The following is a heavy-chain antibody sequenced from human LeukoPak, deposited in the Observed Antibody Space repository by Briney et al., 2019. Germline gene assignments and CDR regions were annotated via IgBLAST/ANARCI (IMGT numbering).Heavy chain of an antibody. CDR3: ARAIGSGSYLSSWYYYYYMDV. CDR2: IIPIFGTA. Sequence: ASVKVSCKASGGTFSSYAISWVRQAPGQGLEWMGGIIPIFGTANYAQKFQGRVTITADESTSTAYMELSSLRSEDTAVYYCARAIGSGSYLSSWYYYYYMDVWGKGTTVTISS. D-gene: IGHD3-10*01. CDR1: GGTFSSYA. V-gene: IGHV1-69*13. J-gene: IGHJ6*03.